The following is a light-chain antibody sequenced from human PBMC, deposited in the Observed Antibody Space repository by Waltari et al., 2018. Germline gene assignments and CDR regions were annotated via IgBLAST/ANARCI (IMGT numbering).Light chain of an antibody. J-gene: IGKJ1*01. CDR2: WAS. Sequence: IVLTQSPDSLAVSLGERATINCRSSQSLFYSSNNKNYLAWYQKKPGQAAKMLIYWASTRESGVPDRFSGSGFGTDFSLTISNLQAEDVAVYYCHQYYSDPPTTFGQGTKVEIK. CDR3: HQYYSDPPTT. V-gene: IGKV4-1*01. CDR1: QSLFYSSNNKNY.